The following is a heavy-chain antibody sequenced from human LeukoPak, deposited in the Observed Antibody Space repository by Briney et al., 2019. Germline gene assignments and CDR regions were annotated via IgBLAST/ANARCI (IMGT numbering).Heavy chain of an antibody. D-gene: IGHD6-19*01. V-gene: IGHV4-39*01. CDR2: IYYSGST. CDR3: ARHVEIAVAGPIDY. CDR1: GGSISSSRDY. J-gene: IGHJ4*02. Sequence: PSETLSLTCTVSGGSISSSRDYWGWIRQPPGKGLEWIGSIYYSGSTYHNPSLKSRVTISVDPSKNQFSLKLSSVTAADTAVYYCARHVEIAVAGPIDYWGQGTLVTVSS.